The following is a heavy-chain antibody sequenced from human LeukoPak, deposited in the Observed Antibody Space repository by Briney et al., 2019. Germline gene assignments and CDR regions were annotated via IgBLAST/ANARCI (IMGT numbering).Heavy chain of an antibody. Sequence: GGSLRLSCAASGFTFSSYGMHWVRQAPGKGLEWVAFIRYDGSNKYYADSVKGRFTISRDNSKNTLYLQMNSLRAEDTAVYYCAKDGGPGYCSGGSCYGHYYYYMDVWGKGTTVTVSS. D-gene: IGHD2-15*01. CDR1: GFTFSSYG. CDR2: IRYDGSNK. J-gene: IGHJ6*03. CDR3: AKDGGPGYCSGGSCYGHYYYYMDV. V-gene: IGHV3-30*02.